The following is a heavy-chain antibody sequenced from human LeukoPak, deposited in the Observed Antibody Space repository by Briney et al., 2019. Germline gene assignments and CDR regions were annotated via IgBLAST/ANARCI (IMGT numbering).Heavy chain of an antibody. CDR1: GYTFSNFG. V-gene: IGHV1-18*01. CDR3: ARDGTSTDDY. Sequence: ASVKVSCKASGYTFSNFGINWVRQAPGQGLEWMGWISGNNDNPNYGQKFQGRFTVTTDSSTNTAYMELRNLRLDDTAVYYCARDGTSTDDYWGQGTLVTASS. D-gene: IGHD2-2*01. CDR2: ISGNNDNP. J-gene: IGHJ4*02.